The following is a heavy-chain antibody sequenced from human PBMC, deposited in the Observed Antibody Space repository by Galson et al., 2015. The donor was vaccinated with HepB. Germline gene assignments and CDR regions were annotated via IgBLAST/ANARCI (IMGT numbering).Heavy chain of an antibody. CDR1: GDSFRNYW. V-gene: IGHV5-51*01. D-gene: IGHD5-24*01. Sequence: QSGAEVTEPGESLKISCEVSGDSFRNYWVGWARQMPGKGLEWMGMINPGDFDTRYSPSFQGQVTISADKSLTTAYLQWSSLKASDTAIYYCARRRRDGYYAHFGAFDLWGPGTVVTVSS. CDR2: INPGDFDT. CDR3: ARRRRDGYYAHFGAFDL. J-gene: IGHJ3*01.